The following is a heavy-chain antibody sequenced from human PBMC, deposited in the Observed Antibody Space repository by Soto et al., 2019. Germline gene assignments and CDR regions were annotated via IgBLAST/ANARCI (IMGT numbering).Heavy chain of an antibody. J-gene: IGHJ4*02. CDR1: GGSISSFYYY. CDR3: ARDGGRFSGSPLG. V-gene: IGHV4-30-4*01. D-gene: IGHD2-15*01. Sequence: SETLSLTCTVSGGSISSFYYYWSWIRQPPGNCLVWRWYIVYIGSTCYTPALKSRVTIALDTAKIHFSLKLTSVTAADTAVYYWARDGGRFSGSPLGWGQGTLVNVS. CDR2: IVYIGST.